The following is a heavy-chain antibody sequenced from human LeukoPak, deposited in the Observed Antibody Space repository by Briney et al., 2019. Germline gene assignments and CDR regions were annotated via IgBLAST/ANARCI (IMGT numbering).Heavy chain of an antibody. CDR3: GKDVSRILYYFDY. J-gene: IGHJ4*02. Sequence: GRSLSLSCAASGFTFDVYAMHCVRHAPGKGLEWVSGISWNSGTIGYADSVKGRFTISRENDKNSLYLQMKSLRAEDTALYYCGKDVSRILYYFDYWGQGTLVSVSS. V-gene: IGHV3-9*01. D-gene: IGHD2-15*01. CDR1: GFTFDVYA. CDR2: ISWNSGTI.